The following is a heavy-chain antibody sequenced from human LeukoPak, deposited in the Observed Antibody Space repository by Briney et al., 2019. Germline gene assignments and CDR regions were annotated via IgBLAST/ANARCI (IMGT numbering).Heavy chain of an antibody. J-gene: IGHJ5*02. CDR3: ARRLTQYDCFDP. CDR1: GDSLSSSGDA. V-gene: IGHV6-1*01. Sequence: PSQPLSLTCVISGDSLSSSGDAWNWIRQSPSGRLEWLGRTYQRSKWSSDYALSVRSRITVDPDTSKNQFSLQLYSVTPEDTAVYYCARRLTQYDCFDPWGQGILVTVSS. CDR2: TYQRSKWSS. D-gene: IGHD2-2*01.